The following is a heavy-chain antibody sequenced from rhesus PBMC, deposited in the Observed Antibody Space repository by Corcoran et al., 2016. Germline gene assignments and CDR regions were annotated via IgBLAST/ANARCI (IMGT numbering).Heavy chain of an antibody. CDR3: AKGRYYYDSGYYKPFDY. J-gene: IGHJ4*01. V-gene: IGHV3S5*01. CDR2: ISNVGGNK. CDR1: GFTFSSYG. D-gene: IGHD3-28*01. Sequence: DVQLVESGGGLVQPGGSLRLSCAASGFTFSSYGMSWVRQAPGQGLDWVSYISNVGGNKYYADSVKGRFTISRDNSKNTLSLQMNSLRAEDTAVYYCAKGRYYYDSGYYKPFDYWGQGVLVTVSS.